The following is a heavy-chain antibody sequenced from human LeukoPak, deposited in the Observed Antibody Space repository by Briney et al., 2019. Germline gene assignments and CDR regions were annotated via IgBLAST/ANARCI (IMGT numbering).Heavy chain of an antibody. CDR2: ISYDGSNK. Sequence: GRSLRLSCAASGFTFSSYGMHWVRQAPGKGLEWVAVISYDGSNKYYADSVKGRFTISRDNSKNTLYLQMNSLRAEDTAVYYCAKDMGSRWELALDYWGQGTLVTVSS. CDR1: GFTFSSYG. V-gene: IGHV3-30*18. D-gene: IGHD1-26*01. CDR3: AKDMGSRWELALDY. J-gene: IGHJ4*02.